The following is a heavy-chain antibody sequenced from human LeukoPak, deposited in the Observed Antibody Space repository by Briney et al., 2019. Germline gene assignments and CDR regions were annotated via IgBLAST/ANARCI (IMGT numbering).Heavy chain of an antibody. D-gene: IGHD3-3*01. CDR1: GFTFSSYS. CDR3: ARVTFWWFDP. CDR2: ISGSTSTI. J-gene: IGHJ5*02. V-gene: IGHV3-48*01. Sequence: GGSLRLSCAASGFTFSSYSMNWVRQAPGKGLEWVSYISGSTSTIYYADSVKGRFTISRDNAKNSLYLQMNSLRVEDMAVYYCARVTFWWFDPWGQGTLVTVSS.